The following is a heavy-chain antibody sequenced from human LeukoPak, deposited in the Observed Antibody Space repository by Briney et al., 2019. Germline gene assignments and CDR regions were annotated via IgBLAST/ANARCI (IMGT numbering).Heavy chain of an antibody. V-gene: IGHV3-30-3*01. CDR1: GFTFTSYA. Sequence: GKSLRLSCTGSGFTFTSYAMHWVRQAPGKGLEWVAGISYDGSNKYYAASVKGRFTISRDNSKNTLYLQMNSLRAEDTAVYYCARGITIFGVALYGMDVWGQGTTVTVSS. CDR3: ARGITIFGVALYGMDV. J-gene: IGHJ6*02. D-gene: IGHD3-3*01. CDR2: ISYDGSNK.